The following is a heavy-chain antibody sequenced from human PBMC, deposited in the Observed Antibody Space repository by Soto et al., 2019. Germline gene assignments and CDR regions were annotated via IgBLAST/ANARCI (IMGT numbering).Heavy chain of an antibody. V-gene: IGHV3-23*01. CDR3: ARSRDYNNTYYLDGFDI. CDR2: ISGSGGHR. CDR1: GFTFSSHA. Sequence: EVQLLESGGGLVQPGGSPTLTCAASGFTFSSHAMSWVRQAPGKGLQWISTISGSGGHRYNAESVKGRFTITRDNSKKTLYLQMNNLTAEDTAVYYCARSRDYNNTYYLDGFDIWGQGTMVTVSS. D-gene: IGHD3-10*01. J-gene: IGHJ3*02.